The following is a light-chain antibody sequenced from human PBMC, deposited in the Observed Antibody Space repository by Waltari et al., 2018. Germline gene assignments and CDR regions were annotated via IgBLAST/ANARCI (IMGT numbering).Light chain of an antibody. Sequence: QSALTQPASVPASPGQSITISCTGTSSDVGDYYFVSWYQQHPGKAPQLIISHVNSRPSGVSNRFSGSKSGNTASLTISELQAEDGADYYCSSYTTSNTLWVFGGGTKLTVL. J-gene: IGLJ3*02. CDR1: SSDVGDYYF. V-gene: IGLV2-14*03. CDR2: HVN. CDR3: SSYTTSNTLWV.